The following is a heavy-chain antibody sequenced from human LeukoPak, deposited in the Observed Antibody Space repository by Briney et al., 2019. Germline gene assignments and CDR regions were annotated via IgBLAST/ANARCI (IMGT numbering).Heavy chain of an antibody. Sequence: GGSLRLSCAASGFTFSSYAMSWVRQAPGKGLEWVAVTSHDGSNKYYADSVKGRFTISRDNSKNTLYLQMSSLRGEDTAVYYCAKGDYCSSTSCDKYYYYYGMDVWGQGTTVTVSS. CDR3: AKGDYCSSTSCDKYYYYYGMDV. J-gene: IGHJ6*02. CDR2: TSHDGSNK. D-gene: IGHD2-2*02. CDR1: GFTFSSYA. V-gene: IGHV3-30*18.